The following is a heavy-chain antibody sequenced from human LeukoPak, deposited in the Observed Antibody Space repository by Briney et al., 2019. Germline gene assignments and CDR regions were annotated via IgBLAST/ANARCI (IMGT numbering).Heavy chain of an antibody. D-gene: IGHD4-17*01. V-gene: IGHV4-39*01. J-gene: IGHJ4*02. CDR3: ARETVTTYY. CDR1: GGSISGSSYY. CDR2: IYYSGST. Sequence: SETLSLTCTCSGGSISGSSYYWGWIRQPPGKGLEWIGRIYYSGSTYYNPSLKSRVTISVDTSNNQFSLKLSSVTAADTAVYYCARETVTTYYWGQGTLVTVSS.